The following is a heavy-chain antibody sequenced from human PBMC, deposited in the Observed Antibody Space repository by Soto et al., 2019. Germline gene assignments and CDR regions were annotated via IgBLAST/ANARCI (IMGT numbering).Heavy chain of an antibody. J-gene: IGHJ4*02. CDR1: GFTFSSYG. Sequence: QVQLVESGGGVVQPGSSLRLTCAASGFTFSSYGMHWVRQAPGKGLEWVAVIWYDGSNKYYADYVKGRFTISRDNSKHTGYLQMNSLRAEDTAVYSCETSRYCSGGRCYRGYDYWGQGTLVTVSS. CDR2: IWYDGSNK. V-gene: IGHV3-33*01. D-gene: IGHD2-15*01. CDR3: ETSRYCSGGRCYRGYDY.